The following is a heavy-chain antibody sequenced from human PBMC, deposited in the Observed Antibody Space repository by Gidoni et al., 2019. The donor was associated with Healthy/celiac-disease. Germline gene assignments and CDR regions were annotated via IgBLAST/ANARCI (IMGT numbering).Heavy chain of an antibody. Sequence: EVQLLESGGGLVQPGGSLRLSCSASGFTFSSYAMSWVRPAPGKGLEWVSAISGSGGSTYYADSVKGRFTISRDNSKNTLYLQMNSLRAEDTAVYYCAKAEVLDTAMVGGMDVWGQGTTVTVSS. CDR3: AKAEVLDTAMVGGMDV. V-gene: IGHV3-23*01. CDR2: ISGSGGST. CDR1: GFTFSSYA. D-gene: IGHD5-18*01. J-gene: IGHJ6*02.